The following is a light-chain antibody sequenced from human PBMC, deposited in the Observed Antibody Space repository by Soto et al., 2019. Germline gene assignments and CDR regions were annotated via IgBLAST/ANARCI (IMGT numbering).Light chain of an antibody. CDR2: DVS. CDR3: SSYRASGTTHYV. V-gene: IGLV2-14*03. J-gene: IGLJ1*01. Sequence: QSALTQPASLSGSPGQSITISCTGTSSDIGGYNYVCWYQQHPGKAPKLMISDVSNRPSGVSNRFSGSKSGNTASLTISGLQAEDEADYYCSSYRASGTTHYVLGTGTKLTVL. CDR1: SSDIGGYNY.